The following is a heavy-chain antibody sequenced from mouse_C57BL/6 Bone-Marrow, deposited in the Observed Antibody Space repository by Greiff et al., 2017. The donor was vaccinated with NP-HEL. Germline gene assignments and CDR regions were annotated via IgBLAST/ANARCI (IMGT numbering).Heavy chain of an antibody. V-gene: IGHV5-4*03. J-gene: IGHJ4*01. CDR2: ISDGGSYT. Sequence: EVKLVESGGGLVKPGGSLKLSCAASGFTFSSYAMSWVRQTPEKRLEWVATISDGGSYTYYPDNVKGRFTISRDNAKNNLYLQMSHLKSEDTAMYYCARPWLLRGAMDYWGQGTSVTVSS. CDR3: ARPWLLRGAMDY. D-gene: IGHD2-3*01. CDR1: GFTFSSYA.